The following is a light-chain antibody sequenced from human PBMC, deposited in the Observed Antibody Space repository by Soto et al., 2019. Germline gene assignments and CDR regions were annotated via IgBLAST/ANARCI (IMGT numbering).Light chain of an antibody. CDR3: QQYSVWPLT. CDR1: QSVSNN. Sequence: TLSVSPGERAALSCRASQSVSNNLAWYQQKPGQPPRLLIFGASTRATGIPARFSGSGSEAEFALTISTLQSEDFAVYYCQQYSVWPLTFGGGTKVDIK. V-gene: IGKV3D-15*01. CDR2: GAS. J-gene: IGKJ4*01.